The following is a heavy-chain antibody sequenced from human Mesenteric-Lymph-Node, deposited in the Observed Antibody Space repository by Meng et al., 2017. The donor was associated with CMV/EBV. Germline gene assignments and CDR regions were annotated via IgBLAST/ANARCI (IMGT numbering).Heavy chain of an antibody. CDR1: GYTFTSSG. CDR2: ISAYNGNT. D-gene: IGHD2-2*01. Sequence: KAYGYTFTSSGISWVRPAPGQGLEWMGWISAYNGNTNYAQKLQGRVTMTTDTSTSTAYMELRSLRSDDTAVYYCARAQYQLPLGWFDPWGQGTLVTVSS. CDR3: ARAQYQLPLGWFDP. J-gene: IGHJ5*02. V-gene: IGHV1-18*04.